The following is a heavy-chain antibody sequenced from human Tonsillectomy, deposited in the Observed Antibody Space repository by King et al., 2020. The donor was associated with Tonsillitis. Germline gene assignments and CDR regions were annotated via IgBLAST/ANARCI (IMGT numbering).Heavy chain of an antibody. CDR3: SRDFVVAPTANDYYYYYGMDV. Sequence: QLVQSGAEVKKPGASVKVSCKSSGYTFTDYYIHWVRQAPGQGLEWMGWIHPNSGGTNYARRFQGRVTMTRDTSISTAYMALSRLRSADTAMYYCSRDFVVAPTANDYYYYYGMDVWGQGTTITVSS. V-gene: IGHV1-2*02. CDR2: IHPNSGGT. J-gene: IGHJ6*02. D-gene: IGHD2-2*01. CDR1: GYTFTDYY.